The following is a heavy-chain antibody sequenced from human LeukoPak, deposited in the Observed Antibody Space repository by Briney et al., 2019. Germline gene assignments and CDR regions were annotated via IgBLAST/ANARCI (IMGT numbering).Heavy chain of an antibody. CDR1: EFTFSNYW. CDR2: IKVGGRAK. V-gene: IGHV3-7*01. CDR3: AREGWLKSIAARRTADYLDV. J-gene: IGHJ6*03. D-gene: IGHD6-6*01. Sequence: RRSLRLSCAVSEFTFSNYWMTSVRQAPGEGLELVANIKVGGRAKYYVASVKGRFTMTRDNANNSRYLQLNRLRTQDTAVFYCAREGWLKSIAARRTADYLDVWGKGTTVTVSS.